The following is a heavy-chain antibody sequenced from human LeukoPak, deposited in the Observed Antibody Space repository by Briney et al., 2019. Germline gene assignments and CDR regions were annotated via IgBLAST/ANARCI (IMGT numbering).Heavy chain of an antibody. D-gene: IGHD6-13*01. CDR1: GYTFTGYY. V-gene: IGHV1-2*02. J-gene: IGHJ4*02. CDR3: AREGLYSSSPDFDY. CDR2: LNPKTGDT. Sequence: ASVKVSCKASGYTFTGYYVHWVRQAPGQGLQWMGYLNPKTGDTKYAQKLQGRVTMTRDTSISTAYMELSGLRSDDTAVYYCAREGLYSSSPDFDYWGQGTLVTVSS.